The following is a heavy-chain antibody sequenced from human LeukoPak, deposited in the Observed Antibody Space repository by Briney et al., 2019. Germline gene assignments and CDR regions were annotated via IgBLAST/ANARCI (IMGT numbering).Heavy chain of an antibody. Sequence: SETLSLTCTVSGGSISGSTYYWGWVRQPPGKELEWIGSIYYSGSTNYNPSLKSRVTISVDTSKNQFSLRLNSVTAADTAVYYCARRDTVTVAEAFDYWGQGTLVTVSS. V-gene: IGHV4-39*01. CDR1: GGSISGSTYY. D-gene: IGHD3-22*01. J-gene: IGHJ4*02. CDR2: IYYSGST. CDR3: ARRDTVTVAEAFDY.